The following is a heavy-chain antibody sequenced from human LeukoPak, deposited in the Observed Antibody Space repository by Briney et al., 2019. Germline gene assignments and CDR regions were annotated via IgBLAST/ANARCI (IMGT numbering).Heavy chain of an antibody. J-gene: IGHJ4*02. CDR2: ISYDGSNK. CDR1: GFTFSSYA. V-gene: IGHV3-30*04. D-gene: IGHD3-22*01. Sequence: GGSLRLSCAASGFTFSSYAMHWVRQVPGKGLEWVAVISYDGSNKYYADSVKGRFTISRDNSKNTLYLQMNSLRAEDTAVYYCATIAVAFPGSSGYPFDYWGQGTLVTVSS. CDR3: ATIAVAFPGSSGYPFDY.